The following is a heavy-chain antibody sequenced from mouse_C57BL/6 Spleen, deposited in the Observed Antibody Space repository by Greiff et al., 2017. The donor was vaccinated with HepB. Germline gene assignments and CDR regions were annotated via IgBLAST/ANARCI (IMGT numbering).Heavy chain of an antibody. Sequence: EVKLMESGGGLVKPGGSLKLSCATSGFTFSSYAMSWVRQTPEKRLEWVATISDGGSYTYYPDNVKGRFTISRDNAKNNLYLQMSHLKSEDTAMYYCARTTHYFDYWGQGTTLTVSS. CDR2: ISDGGSYT. CDR1: GFTFSSYA. J-gene: IGHJ2*01. D-gene: IGHD5-5*01. V-gene: IGHV5-4*03. CDR3: ARTTHYFDY.